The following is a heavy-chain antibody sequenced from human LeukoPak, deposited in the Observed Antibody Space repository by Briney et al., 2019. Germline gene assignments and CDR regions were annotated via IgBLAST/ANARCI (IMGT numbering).Heavy chain of an antibody. D-gene: IGHD6-13*01. J-gene: IGHJ4*02. V-gene: IGHV1-2*06. CDR3: ASPEEAAAGTGEFDY. CDR1: GYTFTGYY. Sequence: ASVKVSCKASGYTFTGYYMHWVRQAPGQGLEWMGRINPNSGGTNYAQKFHGRVTMTRDTSISTAYMELSRLRSDATAVYYCASPEEAAAGTGEFDYWGQGTLVTVSS. CDR2: INPNSGGT.